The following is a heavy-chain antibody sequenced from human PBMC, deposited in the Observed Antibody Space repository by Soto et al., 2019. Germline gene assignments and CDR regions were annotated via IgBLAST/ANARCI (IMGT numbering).Heavy chain of an antibody. V-gene: IGHV3-64*04. Sequence: GGSLRLSCSASGFTFSSYAMHWVRQAPGKGLEYVSSISTNGGSTHYADSVKGRFTISRDNSKNTQYLQMNSLRAEDTAVYYCAKENGYSSSWFEFDYWGQGTLVTVSS. CDR3: AKENGYSSSWFEFDY. D-gene: IGHD6-13*01. CDR1: GFTFSSYA. J-gene: IGHJ4*02. CDR2: ISTNGGST.